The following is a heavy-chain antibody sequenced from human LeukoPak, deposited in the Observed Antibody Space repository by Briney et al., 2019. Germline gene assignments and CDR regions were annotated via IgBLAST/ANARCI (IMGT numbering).Heavy chain of an antibody. D-gene: IGHD2-2*01. CDR3: ATSLIADRGRFDF. CDR2: INPNSGGT. V-gene: IGHV1-2*02. CDR1: GYTFTGYY. J-gene: IGHJ4*02. Sequence: ASVKVSCKASGYTFTGYYMHLVRQAPGQGLEWIGWINPNSGGTNYAPKFQGRVTMTRDTSTSTASMELSRLRSDDTAVYYCATSLIADRGRFDFWGQGTLVTVSS.